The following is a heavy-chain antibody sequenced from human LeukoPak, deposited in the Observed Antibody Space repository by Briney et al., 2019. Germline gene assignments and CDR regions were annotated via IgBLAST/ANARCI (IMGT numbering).Heavy chain of an antibody. CDR2: MSAGADLT. D-gene: IGHD1-26*01. Sequence: GGSLRLSSAASTFPFSSHVMSWVRQAPGKGPEWVSCMSAGADLTYYADSVKGRFTISRDNSKNTLYLQMNSLRAEDTAMYYCAKIGLIGNWYFDLWGRGTLVTVSS. J-gene: IGHJ2*01. CDR1: TFPFSSHV. CDR3: AKIGLIGNWYFDL. V-gene: IGHV3-23*01.